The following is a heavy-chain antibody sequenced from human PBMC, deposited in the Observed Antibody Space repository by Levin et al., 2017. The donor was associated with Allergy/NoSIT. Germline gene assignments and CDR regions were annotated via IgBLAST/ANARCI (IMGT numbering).Heavy chain of an antibody. Sequence: PSETLSLTCTVSGGSISSSSYYWGWIRQPPGKGLEWIGSMYYGRSTYYNPSLQSRVTISVDTSKNQFSLKLSSVTAADTAVYYCARHESSSSWYLLDYWGQGTLVTVSS. CDR2: MYYGRST. CDR3: ARHESSSSWYLLDY. D-gene: IGHD6-13*01. CDR1: GGSISSSSYY. J-gene: IGHJ4*02. V-gene: IGHV4-39*01.